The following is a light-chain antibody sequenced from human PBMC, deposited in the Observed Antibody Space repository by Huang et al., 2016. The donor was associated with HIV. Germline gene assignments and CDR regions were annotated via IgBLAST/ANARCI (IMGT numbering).Light chain of an antibody. Sequence: DIVVTQSPGSLALSLGERAAINCTSSQSVFHSSNNKNYLSWYQIKPGQSPQLLIYWAATREFGVPDRFRGNGAGTDFTLTITSLQAEDVAVDYCHQYYSSPQTFGQGTKVEV. CDR1: QSVFHSSNNKNY. J-gene: IGKJ1*01. V-gene: IGKV4-1*01. CDR3: HQYYSSPQT. CDR2: WAA.